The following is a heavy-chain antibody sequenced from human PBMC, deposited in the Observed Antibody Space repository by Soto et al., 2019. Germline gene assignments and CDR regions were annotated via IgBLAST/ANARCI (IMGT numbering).Heavy chain of an antibody. J-gene: IGHJ4*02. CDR2: MNPNSGNT. CDR3: ARHIGYCSGGSCLYFDY. CDR1: GYTFTSYD. D-gene: IGHD2-15*01. V-gene: IGHV1-8*01. Sequence: ASVKVSCKASGYTFTSYDINWVRQATGQGLEWMGWMNPNSGNTGYAQKFQGRVTMTRNTSISTAYMELSSLRSEDTAVYYCARHIGYCSGGSCLYFDYWGQGTPVTVSS.